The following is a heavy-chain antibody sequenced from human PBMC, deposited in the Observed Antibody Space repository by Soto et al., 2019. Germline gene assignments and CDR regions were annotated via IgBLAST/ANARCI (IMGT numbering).Heavy chain of an antibody. J-gene: IGHJ4*02. CDR1: GGSFSGYY. D-gene: IGHD3-3*01. Sequence: SETLSLTCAVYGGSFSGYYWSWIRQPPGKGLEWIGEINHSGSTNYNPSLKSRVTISVDTSKNQFSLKLSSVTAADTAVYYCARGVRLRFLEWLALAPFDYWGQGTLVTVSS. CDR2: INHSGST. CDR3: ARGVRLRFLEWLALAPFDY. V-gene: IGHV4-34*01.